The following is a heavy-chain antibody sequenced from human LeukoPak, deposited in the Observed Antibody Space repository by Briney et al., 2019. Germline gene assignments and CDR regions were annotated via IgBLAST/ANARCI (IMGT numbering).Heavy chain of an antibody. CDR2: IYYSGST. CDR1: GGSISSSSYY. D-gene: IGHD6-13*01. V-gene: IGHV4-39*01. Sequence: PSETLSLTCTVSGGSISSSSYYVCWIRQPPGKGLEWIGNIYYSGSTYYNPSLKSRVTISVDTSKNQFSLKLSSVTAADTAVYYCARLGSGSRRSWNYFDYWGQGTLVTVSS. J-gene: IGHJ4*02. CDR3: ARLGSGSRRSWNYFDY.